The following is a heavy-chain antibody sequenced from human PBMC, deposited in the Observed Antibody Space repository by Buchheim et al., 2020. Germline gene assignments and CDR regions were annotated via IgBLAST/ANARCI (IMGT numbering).Heavy chain of an antibody. CDR3: ARDAQNGGSYRFDY. V-gene: IGHV3-33*01. CDR1: GFTFSSYG. J-gene: IGHJ4*02. D-gene: IGHD3-16*02. Sequence: QVQLVESGGGVVQPGRSLRLSCAASGFTFSSYGMHWVRQAPGKGLEWVAVIWYDGSNKYYADSVKGRFTISRDNSKNTLYLKMNSLRAEDTAVYYCARDAQNGGSYRFDYWGQGTL. CDR2: IWYDGSNK.